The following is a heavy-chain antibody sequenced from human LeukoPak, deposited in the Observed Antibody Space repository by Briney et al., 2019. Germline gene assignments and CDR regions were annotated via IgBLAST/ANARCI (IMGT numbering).Heavy chain of an antibody. CDR2: IYYSGNT. CDR1: GGSISNNGYF. CDR3: ARHGNIVVVFAARGFDP. D-gene: IGHD2-15*01. J-gene: IGHJ5*02. Sequence: SETLSLTCTVSGGSISNNGYFWGWIRQPPGKGLEWIGSIYYSGNTYYNPSLKSRVTISVDTSKNQFSLRLSSVTAADTAFYYCARHGNIVVVFAARGFDPWGQGTLVTVSS. V-gene: IGHV4-39*01.